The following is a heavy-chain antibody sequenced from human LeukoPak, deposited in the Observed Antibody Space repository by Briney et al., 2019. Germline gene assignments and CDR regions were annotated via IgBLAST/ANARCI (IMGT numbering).Heavy chain of an antibody. J-gene: IGHJ4*02. CDR2: ISGSGGST. Sequence: GGSLGLSCAASGLPFSSYAMSWVRQAPGKGLEWVSAISGSGGSTYYADSVKGRFTISRDNSKNTLYLQMNSLRAEDTAVYYCAKESGGYFDYWGQGTLVTVSS. V-gene: IGHV3-23*01. CDR3: AKESGGYFDY. D-gene: IGHD3-10*01. CDR1: GLPFSSYA.